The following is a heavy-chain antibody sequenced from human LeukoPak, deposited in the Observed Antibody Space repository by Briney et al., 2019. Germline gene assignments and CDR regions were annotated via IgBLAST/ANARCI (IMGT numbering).Heavy chain of an antibody. CDR3: ARADYYDSSGPTFFDY. CDR2: IYYIGST. Sequence: SETLSLTCSVSSGSISGYFWSWIRQPPGKGLEWIGNIYYIGSTKYNPSLKSRVTISVDTSKNQFSLKLSSVTAADTAVYYCARADYYDSSGPTFFDYWGQGTLVTVSS. J-gene: IGHJ4*02. CDR1: SGSISGYF. D-gene: IGHD3-22*01. V-gene: IGHV4-59*08.